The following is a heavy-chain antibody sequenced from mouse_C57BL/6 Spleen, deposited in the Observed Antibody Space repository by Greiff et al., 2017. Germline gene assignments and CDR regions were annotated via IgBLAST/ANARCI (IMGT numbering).Heavy chain of an antibody. CDR1: GFTFSDYG. Sequence: EVKLMESGGGLVKPGGSLKLSCAASGFTFSDYGMHWVRQAPEKGLEWVAYISSGSSTIYYADTVKGRFTISRDNAKNTLFLQMTSLRSEDTAVYYCARDCYDSSPFAYWGQGTLVTVSA. V-gene: IGHV5-17*01. D-gene: IGHD1-1*01. CDR3: ARDCYDSSPFAY. J-gene: IGHJ3*01. CDR2: ISSGSSTI.